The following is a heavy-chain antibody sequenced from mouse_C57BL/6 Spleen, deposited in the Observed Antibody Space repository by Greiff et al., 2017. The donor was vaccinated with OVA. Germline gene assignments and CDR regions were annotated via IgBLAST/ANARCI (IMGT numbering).Heavy chain of an antibody. J-gene: IGHJ2*01. D-gene: IGHD3-2*02. CDR2: IYPGDGDT. V-gene: IGHV1-82*01. CDR1: GYAFSSSW. CDR3: AGGENSSGSSFDY. Sequence: QVQLQQSGPELVKPGASVKISCKASGYAFSSSWMNWVKQRPGKGLEWIGRIYPGDGDTNYNGKFKGKATLTADKSSSTAYMQLSSLTSEDSAVYFCAGGENSSGSSFDYWAQGTTLTVSS.